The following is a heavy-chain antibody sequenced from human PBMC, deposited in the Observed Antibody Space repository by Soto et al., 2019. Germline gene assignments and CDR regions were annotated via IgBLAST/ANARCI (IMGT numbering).Heavy chain of an antibody. CDR3: ARDRGYSTFDI. J-gene: IGHJ3*02. V-gene: IGHV3-7*01. Sequence: EVQLVESGGGLVQSGGSLRLSCGASGFSFSSYWMSWVRQAPGTGLEWVANMNQGGSEINYVDSVRGRFTISRDNAKNLLYLQMNSLRVEDTAVYHCARDRGYSTFDIWGQGTMVTVSS. CDR1: GFSFSSYW. D-gene: IGHD2-2*01. CDR2: MNQGGSEI.